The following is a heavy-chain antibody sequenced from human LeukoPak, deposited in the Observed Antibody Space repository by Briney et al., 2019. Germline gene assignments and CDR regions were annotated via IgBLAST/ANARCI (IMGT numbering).Heavy chain of an antibody. CDR1: GFTFSSYA. J-gene: IGHJ4*02. V-gene: IGHV3-23*01. CDR3: AKDLVSVAGLFDY. D-gene: IGHD6-19*01. Sequence: GGSLRLSCAASGFTFSSYAMSWVRQAPGKGLEWVSGISSSGGSTYYADSVKGRCTISRDNSKNTLYLQMNSLRAEDTAVYYCAKDLVSVAGLFDYWGQGTLVTVSS. CDR2: ISSSGGST.